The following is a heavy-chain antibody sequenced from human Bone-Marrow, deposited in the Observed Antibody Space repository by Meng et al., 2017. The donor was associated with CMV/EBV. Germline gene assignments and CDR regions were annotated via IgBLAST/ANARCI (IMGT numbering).Heavy chain of an antibody. V-gene: IGHV1-2*02. CDR1: GYTFTGYY. J-gene: IGHJ3*02. Sequence: ASVKVSCKASGYTFTGYYLHWVRQAPGQGLEWMGWINPNSGATNYAQKFQGRVTMTRDTSISTAYMELSRLTSDSTAVYYCARDSLSLDAFGIWGQGKLVNVSS. CDR3: ARDSLSLDAFGI. CDR2: INPNSGAT.